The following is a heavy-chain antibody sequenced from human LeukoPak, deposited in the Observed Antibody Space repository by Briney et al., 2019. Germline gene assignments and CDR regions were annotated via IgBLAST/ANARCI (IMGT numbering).Heavy chain of an antibody. D-gene: IGHD1-26*01. J-gene: IGHJ4*02. CDR1: GFTLSSNY. V-gene: IGHV3-53*01. CDR3: ARDIGSYSDY. CDR2: IYSGGST. Sequence: GGSLRLSCAASGFTLSSNYMSWVRQAPGKGLEWVSVIYSGGSTYYADSVRGRFTISRDNSKNTLYLQMNSLRAEDTAVYYCARDIGSYSDYWGQGTLVTVSS.